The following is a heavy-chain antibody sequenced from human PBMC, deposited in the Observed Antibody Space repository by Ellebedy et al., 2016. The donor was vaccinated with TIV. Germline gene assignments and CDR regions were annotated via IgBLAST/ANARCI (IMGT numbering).Heavy chain of an antibody. D-gene: IGHD2-15*01. CDR2: IIPIFGTA. V-gene: IGHV1-69*13. Sequence: SVKVSCXASGGTFSSYAISWVRQAPGQGLEWMGGIIPIFGTANYAQKFQGRVTITADESTSTAYMELSSLRSEDTAVYYCARGGPGYCSGGSCYSDYWGQGTLVTVSS. CDR3: ARGGPGYCSGGSCYSDY. J-gene: IGHJ4*02. CDR1: GGTFSSYA.